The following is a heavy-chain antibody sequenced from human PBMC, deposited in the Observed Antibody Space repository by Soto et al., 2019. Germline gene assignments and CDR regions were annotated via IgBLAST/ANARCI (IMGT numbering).Heavy chain of an antibody. CDR1: GFTVSNNY. V-gene: IGHV3-53*01. D-gene: IGHD1-26*01. J-gene: IGHJ4*02. CDR3: ARGGGSYPFDS. CDR2: IDLDETT. Sequence: EVQLVDSGGGLVQPGGSLRLSCAASGFTVSNNYMSWVRQAPGKGLEWVSIIDLDETTYYADSVKGRFTISRDNSKNTLSLQRSSLRAEDTAVYYCARGGGSYPFDSWGQGTLVTVSS.